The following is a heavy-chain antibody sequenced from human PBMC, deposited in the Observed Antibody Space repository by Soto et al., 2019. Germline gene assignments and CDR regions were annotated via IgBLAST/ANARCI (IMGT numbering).Heavy chain of an antibody. D-gene: IGHD3-10*01. CDR1: GYSFTNYW. CDR3: PRHLYHPTGKKLTYSTCSQNS. J-gene: IGHJ5*01. CDR2: VHPTVSYS. Sequence: PGESLKISCKGSGYSFTNYWITWVRQMPGKGLQWLGRVHPTVSYSNYSQSLPDHVTTSAVKSISTAYMQCSSLKADETGMYYCPRHLYHPTGKKLTYSTCSQNSRRQGTAVTASS. V-gene: IGHV5-10-1*01.